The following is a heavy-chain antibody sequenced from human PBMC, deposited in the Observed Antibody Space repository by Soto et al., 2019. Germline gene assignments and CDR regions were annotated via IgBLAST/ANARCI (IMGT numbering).Heavy chain of an antibody. D-gene: IGHD6-19*01. CDR3: ARERGYSSGWSTGGYYYYYGMDV. CDR2: ISSSSSYM. J-gene: IGHJ6*02. CDR1: GFTFSSYS. Sequence: GGSLRLSCAASGFTFSSYSMNWVRQAPGKGLEWVSSISSSSSYMYYADSVKGRFTISRDNAKNSLYLRMNSLRAEDTAVYYCARERGYSSGWSTGGYYYYYGMDVWGQGTTVTVSS. V-gene: IGHV3-21*01.